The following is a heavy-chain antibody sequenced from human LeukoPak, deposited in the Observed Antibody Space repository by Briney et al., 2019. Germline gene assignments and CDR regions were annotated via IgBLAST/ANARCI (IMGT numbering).Heavy chain of an antibody. J-gene: IGHJ4*02. CDR2: ISGSGGST. V-gene: IGHV3-23*01. Sequence: GGSLRLSCAASGFTFGGYAMSWVRQAPGKGLEWVSSISGSGGSTYYADSVKGRFTISRDNSNNTLYLQMHSLRAEDTALYYCAKSLSSDWGQGTLVTVSS. D-gene: IGHD2/OR15-2a*01. CDR1: GFTFGGYA. CDR3: AKSLSSD.